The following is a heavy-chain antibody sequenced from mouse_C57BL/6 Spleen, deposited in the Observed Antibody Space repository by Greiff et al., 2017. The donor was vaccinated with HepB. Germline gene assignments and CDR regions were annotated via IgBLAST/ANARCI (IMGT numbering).Heavy chain of an antibody. CDR3: ARWGNAYDSTTTGDSMDY. CDR2: INPSSGYT. CDR1: GYTFTSYW. J-gene: IGHJ4*01. D-gene: IGHD2-4*01. V-gene: IGHV1-7*01. Sequence: LEESGAELAKPGASVKLSCKASGYTFTSYWMHWVKQRPGQGLEWIGYINPSSGYTKYNQKFKDKATLTADKSSSTAYMQLSSLTYEDSAVYYCARWGNAYDSTTTGDSMDYWGQGTSVSVSS.